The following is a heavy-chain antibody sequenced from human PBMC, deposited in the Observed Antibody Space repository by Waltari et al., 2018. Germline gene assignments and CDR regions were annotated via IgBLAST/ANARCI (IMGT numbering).Heavy chain of an antibody. V-gene: IGHV1-2*06. CDR2: INPNSGGT. D-gene: IGHD3-22*01. CDR3: ARGYPLQWFRDVVAFDI. CDR1: GYNFTGYY. J-gene: IGHJ3*02. Sequence: QVQLVQSGAEVKKPGASVKVSCKASGYNFTGYYMHWVRRDPGQGLEWMGRINPNSGGTNYAQKFQGRVTMTRDTSISTAYMALIRLRSDDTAVYYCARGYPLQWFRDVVAFDIWGQGTMVTVSS.